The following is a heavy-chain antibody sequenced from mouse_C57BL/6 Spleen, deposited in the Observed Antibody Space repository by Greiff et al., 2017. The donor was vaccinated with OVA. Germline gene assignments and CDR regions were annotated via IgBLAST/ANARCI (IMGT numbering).Heavy chain of an antibody. V-gene: IGHV5-4*01. CDR3: AREGLL. CDR1: GFTFSSYA. CDR2: ISDGGSYT. D-gene: IGHD2-3*01. J-gene: IGHJ3*01. Sequence: EVQLVESGGGLVKPGGSLKLSCAASGFTFSSYAMSWVRQTPEERLEWVATISDGGSYTYYPDNVKGRFTISRDNAKNNLYLQMSHLKSEDTAMYYCAREGLLRGQGTLVTVSA.